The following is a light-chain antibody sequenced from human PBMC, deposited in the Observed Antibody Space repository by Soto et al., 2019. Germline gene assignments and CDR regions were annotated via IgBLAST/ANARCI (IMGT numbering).Light chain of an antibody. CDR3: QQRSNWLIT. J-gene: IGKJ5*01. CDR2: DAS. V-gene: IGKV3-11*01. CDR1: QPVNNN. Sequence: IVMTQSPATLSVSPGDRATLSCRSSQPVNNNLAWYQHKPGQAPRLLIYDASNRATGIPARFSGSGSGTDFTLTISSLEPEDFAVYYCQQRSNWLITFGQGTRLEI.